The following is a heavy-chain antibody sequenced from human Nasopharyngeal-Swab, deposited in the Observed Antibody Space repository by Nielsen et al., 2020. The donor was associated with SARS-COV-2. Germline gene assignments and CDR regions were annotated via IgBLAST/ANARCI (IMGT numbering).Heavy chain of an antibody. V-gene: IGHV4-34*01. D-gene: IGHD3-16*01. CDR2: INHSGTT. CDR3: ARGVVGDPQHIDY. J-gene: IGHJ4*02. Sequence: SETLSLTCAVYGGSFSDYYWTWIRHPPGKGLEWIGKINHSGTTYYNPSLKSRVTISVDTSKNQFSLKLSSVTAADTAVYYCARGVVGDPQHIDYGGQGTLVTVSS. CDR1: GGSFSDYY.